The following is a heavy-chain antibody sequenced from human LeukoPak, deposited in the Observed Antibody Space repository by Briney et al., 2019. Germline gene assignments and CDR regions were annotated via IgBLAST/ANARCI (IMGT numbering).Heavy chain of an antibody. CDR3: AKESGIRSYGAYFPH. V-gene: IGHV3-30*18. CDR1: GFTFSNYG. J-gene: IGHJ1*01. D-gene: IGHD4-17*01. Sequence: GGSLRLSCAASGFTFSNYGMQWVRQAPGKGLEWVAVISYDGSTKYYADSVKGRFTIPRDDSKSTLYLQMNSLRAEDTAVYYCAKESGIRSYGAYFPHWAQGTLVTVSS. CDR2: ISYDGSTK.